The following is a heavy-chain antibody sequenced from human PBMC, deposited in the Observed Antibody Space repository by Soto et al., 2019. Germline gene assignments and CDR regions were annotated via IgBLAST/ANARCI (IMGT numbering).Heavy chain of an antibody. CDR2: ISDSGGRT. Sequence: PVGSLRLSCAASGFTFSSYGMSWVRQAPGKGLEWVSSISDSGGRTYYADSVKGRFTISRDNSKNTLYLQMNSLRAEDTAVYYCAKSPSDSKIWTYGYWGQGTLVTVSS. J-gene: IGHJ4*02. V-gene: IGHV3-23*01. CDR3: AKSPSDSKIWTYGY. D-gene: IGHD1-7*01. CDR1: GFTFSSYG.